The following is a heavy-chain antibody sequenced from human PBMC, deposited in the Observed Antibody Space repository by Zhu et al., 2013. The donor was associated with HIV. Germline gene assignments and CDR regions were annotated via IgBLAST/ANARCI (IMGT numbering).Heavy chain of an antibody. V-gene: IGHV1-3*01. CDR3: AREGSWYFIDY. CDR1: GYTFSNYA. D-gene: IGHD6-13*01. CDR2: INAGNGNT. Sequence: QVQLVQSGAEVKKPGASVKVSCKASGYTFSNYAMHWVRQAPGQRLEWMGWINAGNGNTKYSQKFQDRVTITRDTSASTAYMELSSLRSEDTAVYYCAREGSWYFIDYWGQGSLVTVSS. J-gene: IGHJ4*02.